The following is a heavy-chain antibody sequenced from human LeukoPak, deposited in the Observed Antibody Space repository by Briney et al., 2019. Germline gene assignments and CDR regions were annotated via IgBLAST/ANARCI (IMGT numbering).Heavy chain of an antibody. V-gene: IGHV3-7*04. Sequence: GGSLRLSCAASGFRFSDYWMSWVRQVPGKGLEWVANIKQNGGEIYYVDSVKGRFTISRDNAKNSLYLQVNSLRAEDTAVYFCVRGYCSGGTCYLDYWGQGTLVTVSS. CDR1: GFRFSDYW. D-gene: IGHD2-15*01. J-gene: IGHJ4*02. CDR2: IKQNGGEI. CDR3: VRGYCSGGTCYLDY.